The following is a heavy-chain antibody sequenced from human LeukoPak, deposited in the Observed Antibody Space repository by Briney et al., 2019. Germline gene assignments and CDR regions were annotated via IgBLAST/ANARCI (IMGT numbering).Heavy chain of an antibody. CDR2: IKQDGSEK. D-gene: IGHD3-16*02. V-gene: IGHV3-7*03. CDR1: GFTLSSYW. Sequence: HPGGSLRLSCAASGFTLSSYWMSWVRQAPGKGLEWVANIKQDGSEKYYVDSVKGRFTISRDNAKNSLYLQMNSLRAEDTAVYYCARDQTSDSYDYVWGSYRFPYYYYYGMDVWGKGTTVTVSS. J-gene: IGHJ6*04. CDR3: ARDQTSDSYDYVWGSYRFPYYYYYGMDV.